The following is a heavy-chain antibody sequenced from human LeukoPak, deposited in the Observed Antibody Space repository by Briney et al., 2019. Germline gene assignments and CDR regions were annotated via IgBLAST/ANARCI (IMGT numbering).Heavy chain of an antibody. V-gene: IGHV4-59*10. CDR1: GGSLSGYY. Sequence: SETLSLTCAVYGGSLSGYYWSWIRQPAGKGLEWIGRIYTSGSTNYNPSLKGRVTMLVDTSKNQFSLKLSSVTAADTAVYYCARSSADYDFWSGYYTEDFDYWGQGTLVTVSS. J-gene: IGHJ4*02. CDR3: ARSSADYDFWSGYYTEDFDY. D-gene: IGHD3-3*01. CDR2: IYTSGST.